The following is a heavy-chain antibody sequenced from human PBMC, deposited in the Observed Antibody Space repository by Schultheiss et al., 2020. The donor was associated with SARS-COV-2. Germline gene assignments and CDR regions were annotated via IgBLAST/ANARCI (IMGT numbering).Heavy chain of an antibody. CDR1: GFTFSSYA. Sequence: GGSLRLSCAASGFTFSSYAMSWVRQAPGKGLEWVSAIGTAGDTYYPGSVKGRFTISRENAKNSLYLQMNSLRAEDTAVDYCAKDHPPLIAAAGFAFDLWGQGTTVTVSS. CDR2: IGTAGDT. V-gene: IGHV3-23*01. J-gene: IGHJ3*01. D-gene: IGHD6-13*01. CDR3: AKDHPPLIAAAGFAFDL.